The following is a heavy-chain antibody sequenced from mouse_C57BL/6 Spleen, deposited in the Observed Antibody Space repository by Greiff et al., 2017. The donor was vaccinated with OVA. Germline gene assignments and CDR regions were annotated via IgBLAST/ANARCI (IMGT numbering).Heavy chain of an antibody. CDR3: ASNYGSSLYAMDY. CDR2: ISSGSSTI. CDR1: GFTFSDYG. J-gene: IGHJ4*01. V-gene: IGHV5-17*01. D-gene: IGHD1-1*01. Sequence: EVQRVESGGGLVKPGGSLKLSCAASGFTFSDYGMHWVRQAPETGLEWVAYISSGSSTIYYADTVKGRFTISRDNAKNTLFLQMTSLRSEDTAMYYCASNYGSSLYAMDYWGQGTSVTVSS.